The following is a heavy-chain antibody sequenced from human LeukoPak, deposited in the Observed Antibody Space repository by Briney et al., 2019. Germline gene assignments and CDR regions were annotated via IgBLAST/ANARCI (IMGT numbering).Heavy chain of an antibody. CDR3: ARIHSSGWYSYYYYYMDV. J-gene: IGHJ6*03. Sequence: SETLSLTCAVYGGSFSGYYWSWIRQPPGKGLEWIGEINHSGSTNYNPSLKSRVTISVDTSKNQFSLKLSSVTAADTAVYYCARIHSSGWYSYYYYYMDVWGKGTTVTVSS. V-gene: IGHV4-34*01. D-gene: IGHD6-19*01. CDR1: GGSFSGYY. CDR2: INHSGST.